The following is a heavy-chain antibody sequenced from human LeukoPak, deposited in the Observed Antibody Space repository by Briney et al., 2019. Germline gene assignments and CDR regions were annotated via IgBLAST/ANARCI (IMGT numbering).Heavy chain of an antibody. CDR3: AGEPGYCSGGSCYGGWFDP. Sequence: PSETLSLTCAVYGGSFSGYYWSWIRQAPGKGLEWIGEINHSGSTDYNPSLKSRVTISGDTPKNQFSLRLSSVTAADTAVYYCAGEPGYCSGGSCYGGWFDPWGQGTLVTVSS. V-gene: IGHV4-34*01. CDR1: GGSFSGYY. J-gene: IGHJ5*02. D-gene: IGHD2-15*01. CDR2: INHSGST.